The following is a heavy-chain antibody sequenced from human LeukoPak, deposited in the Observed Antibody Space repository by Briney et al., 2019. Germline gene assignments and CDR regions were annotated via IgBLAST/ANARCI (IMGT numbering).Heavy chain of an antibody. Sequence: GGSLRLSCAASGFTFSSYGMHWVRQAPGKGLEWVAFIRYDGSSKYYADSVKGRFTISRDNSKNTLYLQMNSLRAEDTAVYYCASTVVRYCSGGSCYATPLYYFDYWGQGTLVTVSS. CDR3: ASTVVRYCSGGSCYATPLYYFDY. CDR1: GFTFSSYG. V-gene: IGHV3-30*02. D-gene: IGHD2-15*01. J-gene: IGHJ4*02. CDR2: IRYDGSSK.